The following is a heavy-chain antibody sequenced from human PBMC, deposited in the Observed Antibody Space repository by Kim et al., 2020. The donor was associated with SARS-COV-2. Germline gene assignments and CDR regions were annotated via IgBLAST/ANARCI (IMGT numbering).Heavy chain of an antibody. CDR3: ARGSRWDSAFPAPFDY. J-gene: IGHJ4*02. CDR2: ISSSSSTI. D-gene: IGHD1-26*01. V-gene: IGHV3-48*02. CDR1: GFTFSSYS. Sequence: GGSLRLSCAASGFTFSSYSMNWVRQAPGKGLEWVSYISSSSSTIYYADSVKGRFTISRDNAKNSLYLQMNSLRDEDTAVYYCARGSRWDSAFPAPFDYWGQGTLVTVSS.